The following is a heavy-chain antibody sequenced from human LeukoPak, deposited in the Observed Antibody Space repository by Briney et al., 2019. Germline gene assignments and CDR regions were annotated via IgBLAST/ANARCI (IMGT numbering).Heavy chain of an antibody. V-gene: IGHV1-46*01. CDR2: INPSGGST. Sequence: ASVKVSCKASGYTFTSYYMHWVRQAPGQGLEWMGIINPSGGSTSYAQKFQGRVTITADESTSTAYMELSSLRSEDTAVYYCARDGSSSSGGYYYYGMDVWGQGTTVTVSS. CDR1: GYTFTSYY. J-gene: IGHJ6*02. CDR3: ARDGSSSSGGYYYYGMDV. D-gene: IGHD6-6*01.